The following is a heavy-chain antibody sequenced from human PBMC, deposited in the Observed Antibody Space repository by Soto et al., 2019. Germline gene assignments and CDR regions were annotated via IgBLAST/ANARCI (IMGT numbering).Heavy chain of an antibody. CDR1: GYTFTSYA. D-gene: IGHD1-1*01. CDR3: ARVGFWYNWNVTPLRWFDP. V-gene: IGHV1-18*01. Sequence: GASVKVSCKASGYTFTSYAISWVRQAPGQGLEWMGWISAYNGNTNYAQKLQGRVTMTTDTSTSTAYMELRSLRSDDTAVYYCARVGFWYNWNVTPLRWFDPWGQGTLVTVSS. J-gene: IGHJ5*02. CDR2: ISAYNGNT.